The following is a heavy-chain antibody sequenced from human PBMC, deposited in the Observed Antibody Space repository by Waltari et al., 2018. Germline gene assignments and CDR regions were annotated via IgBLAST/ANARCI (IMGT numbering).Heavy chain of an antibody. CDR3: AKGPKWELLPEPYFDY. Sequence: EVQLLESGGGLVKPGGSLRLSCAASGFPFRCYSLSWVRQAPGKGLEWVVAISGRGGSTYYADSVKGRFTISRDNSKNTLYLQMNSLRAEDTAVYYCAKGPKWELLPEPYFDYWGQGTLVTVSS. D-gene: IGHD1-26*01. V-gene: IGHV3-23*01. J-gene: IGHJ4*02. CDR2: ISGRGGST. CDR1: GFPFRCYS.